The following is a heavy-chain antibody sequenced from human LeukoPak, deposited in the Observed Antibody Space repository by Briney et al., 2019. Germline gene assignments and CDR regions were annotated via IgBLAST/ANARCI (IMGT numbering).Heavy chain of an antibody. D-gene: IGHD6-6*01. V-gene: IGHV4-39*07. J-gene: IGHJ4*02. CDR3: ARAMSTAARHQTIFDY. CDR1: DGSISSSSYY. Sequence: SETLSLTCTVSDGSISSSSYYWGWIRQPPGKGLEWSGSIYYSGSTYYNPSLKSRVTVSVDTSKNQFSLKLSSVTAADTAVYYCARAMSTAARHQTIFDYWGQGTLVTVSS. CDR2: IYYSGST.